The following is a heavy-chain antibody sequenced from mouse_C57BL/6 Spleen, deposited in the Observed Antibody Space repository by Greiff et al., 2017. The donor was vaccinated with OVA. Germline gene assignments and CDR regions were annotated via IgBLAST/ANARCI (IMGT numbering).Heavy chain of an antibody. Sequence: VKLVESGAELVRPGASVTLSCKASGYTFTDYEMHWVKQTPVHGLEWIGAIDPETGGTAYNQKFKGKAILTADKSSSTAYMELRSLTSEDSAVYYCTRYYGSSSWYFDVWGTGTTVTVSS. CDR3: TRYYGSSSWYFDV. CDR2: IDPETGGT. CDR1: GYTFTDYE. D-gene: IGHD1-1*01. J-gene: IGHJ1*03. V-gene: IGHV1-15*01.